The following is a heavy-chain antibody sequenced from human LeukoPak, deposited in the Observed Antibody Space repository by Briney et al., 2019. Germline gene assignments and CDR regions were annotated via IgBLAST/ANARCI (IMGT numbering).Heavy chain of an antibody. CDR1: GFTVSSNY. D-gene: IGHD5-24*01. V-gene: IGHV3-53*01. J-gene: IGHJ4*02. CDR3: ARGLVEMATIYCDY. CDR2: INSGGIT. Sequence: GGSLRLSCAASGFTVSSNYMSWVRQAPEKGLEWVSIINSGGITNYADSVKGRFTISRDSSRNTLYLRMNSLRVEDTAVYYCARGLVEMATIYCDYWGQGTLVTVSS.